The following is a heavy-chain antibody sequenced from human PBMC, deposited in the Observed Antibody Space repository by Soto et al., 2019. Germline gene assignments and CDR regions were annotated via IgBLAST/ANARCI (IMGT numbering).Heavy chain of an antibody. J-gene: IGHJ4*02. CDR3: ARDPRNSFDY. V-gene: IGHV1-18*01. CDR1: GDTFTSYG. CDR2: IIAYNGNT. Sequence: ASVKVSCKASGDTFTSYGISWVRQAPGQGLEWMGGIIAYNGNTNYAQKLQGRVTMTTDTSTSTAYMELRSLRSDDTAVYYCARDPRNSFDYWGQGTLVTVSS.